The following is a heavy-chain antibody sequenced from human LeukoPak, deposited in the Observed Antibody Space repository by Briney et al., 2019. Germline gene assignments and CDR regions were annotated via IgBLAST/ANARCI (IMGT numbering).Heavy chain of an antibody. D-gene: IGHD6-13*01. CDR2: ISGSGGST. CDR3: AKVYSSSWYWFDP. CDR1: GFTFSSFS. J-gene: IGHJ5*02. V-gene: IGHV3-23*01. Sequence: GGSLRLSCAASGFTFSSFSMYWVRQAPGKGLEWVSAISGSGGSTYYADSVKGRFTISRDNSKNTLYLQMNSLRAEDTAVYYCAKVYSSSWYWFDPWGQGTLVTVSS.